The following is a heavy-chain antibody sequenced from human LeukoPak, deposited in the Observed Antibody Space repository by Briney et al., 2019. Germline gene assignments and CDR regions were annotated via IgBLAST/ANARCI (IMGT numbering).Heavy chain of an antibody. Sequence: SETLSLTCSVSGGSISSNYWSWFRQPPGKGLEWIGYIYYSGSTTYNPSLKSRVTISVDTSKTQFSLKLTSVTAADTAVYYCATYRSTSGYLDSWGQGTLVTVSS. V-gene: IGHV4-59*08. CDR3: ATYRSTSGYLDS. CDR2: IYYSGST. D-gene: IGHD2-8*01. CDR1: GGSISSNY. J-gene: IGHJ4*02.